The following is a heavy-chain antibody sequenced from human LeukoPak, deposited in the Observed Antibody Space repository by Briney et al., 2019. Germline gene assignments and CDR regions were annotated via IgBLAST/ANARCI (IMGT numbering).Heavy chain of an antibody. Sequence: SETLSLTCTVSGGSISSYYWSWIRQPPGKGLEWIGYIYYSGSTNYNPSLKSRVTISVDTSKNQFSLKLSSVTAADTAVYYCARYMTTVTTSWFDPWGQGTLVIVSS. J-gene: IGHJ5*02. V-gene: IGHV4-59*01. CDR2: IYYSGST. CDR3: ARYMTTVTTSWFDP. CDR1: GGSISSYY. D-gene: IGHD4-17*01.